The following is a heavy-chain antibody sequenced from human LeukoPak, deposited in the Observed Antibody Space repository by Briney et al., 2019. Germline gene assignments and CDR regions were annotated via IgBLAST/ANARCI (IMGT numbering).Heavy chain of an antibody. CDR2: INSDGSST. V-gene: IGHV3-74*01. J-gene: IGHJ6*02. CDR1: GFTFSSHW. CDR3: ARGGYDDYYYGMDV. Sequence: GGSLRLSCADSGFTFSSHWMHWVRQAPGKGLVWVSRINSDGSSTSYADSVKGRFTISRDNAKNTLYLQMNSLRAEDTAVNYCARGGYDDYYYGMDVWGQGTTVTVSS. D-gene: IGHD5-12*01.